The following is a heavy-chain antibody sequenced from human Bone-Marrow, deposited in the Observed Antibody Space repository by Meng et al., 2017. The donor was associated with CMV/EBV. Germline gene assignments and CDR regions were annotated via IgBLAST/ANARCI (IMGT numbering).Heavy chain of an antibody. CDR2: INPNSGGT. D-gene: IGHD3-9*01. CDR3: ARVDILTGYGRWWFDP. J-gene: IGHJ5*02. V-gene: IGHV1-2*02. Sequence: ASVKVSCKASGYTFTGYYMHWVRQAPGQGLEWMGWINPNSGGTNYAQKFQGRVTMTRDTSISTAYMELRSLRSDDTAVYYCARVDILTGYGRWWFDPWGQGTLVTVSS. CDR1: GYTFTGYY.